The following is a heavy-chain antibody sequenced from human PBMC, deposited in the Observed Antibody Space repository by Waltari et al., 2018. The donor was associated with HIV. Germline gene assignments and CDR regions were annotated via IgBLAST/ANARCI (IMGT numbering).Heavy chain of an antibody. V-gene: IGHV4-34*01. CDR1: GTSFSGYY. J-gene: IGHJ5*02. CDR2: VSHSADT. Sequence: QVQLQQWGTGLLKPSGTLSPRCAIYGTSFSGYYWSWIRQTPALGLEWIGEVSHSADTNYNPSFAGRVSISADVSKNQLSLNLTSLTAADTGVYFCARGSQHHDHWGQGTPVTVSS. CDR3: ARGSQHHDH.